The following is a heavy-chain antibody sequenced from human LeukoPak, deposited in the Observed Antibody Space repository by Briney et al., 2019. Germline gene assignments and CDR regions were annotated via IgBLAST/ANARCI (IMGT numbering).Heavy chain of an antibody. Sequence: SETLSLTCAVYGGSFSGYYWSWIRQPPGKGLEWIGEINHSGSTNYNPSLKSRVTISVDTSKNQFSLKLSSVTAADTAVYYCARGDSSGYLGYWGQGTLVTVSS. J-gene: IGHJ4*02. V-gene: IGHV4-34*01. D-gene: IGHD3-22*01. CDR3: ARGDSSGYLGY. CDR1: GGSFSGYY. CDR2: INHSGST.